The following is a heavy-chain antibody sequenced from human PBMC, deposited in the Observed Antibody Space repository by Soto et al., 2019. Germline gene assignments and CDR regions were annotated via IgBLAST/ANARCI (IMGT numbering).Heavy chain of an antibody. J-gene: IGHJ3*02. V-gene: IGHV3-23*01. D-gene: IGHD3-22*01. CDR3: AKDFPTMIVVPDALDI. CDR1: GFTFSSYA. CDR2: ISGSGGST. Sequence: PGGSLRLSCAASGFTFSSYAMSWVRQAPGKGLEWVSAISGSGGSTYYADSVKGRFTISRDNSKNTLYLQMNSLRAEDTAVYYCAKDFPTMIVVPDALDIWGQGTMVTVSS.